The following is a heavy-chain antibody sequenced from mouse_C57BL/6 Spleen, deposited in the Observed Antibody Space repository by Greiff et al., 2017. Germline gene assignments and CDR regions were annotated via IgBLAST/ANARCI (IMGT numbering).Heavy chain of an antibody. CDR2: IYPGDGDT. J-gene: IGHJ2*01. CDR3: AREAYYGSSYYFDY. Sequence: QVQLQQSGAELVKPGASVKISCKASGYAFSSYWMNWVKQRPGKGLEWIGQIYPGDGDTNYNGKFKGKATLTADKSSSTAYMQLSSLISEDSAVYFCAREAYYGSSYYFDYWGQGTTLTVSS. D-gene: IGHD1-1*01. CDR1: GYAFSSYW. V-gene: IGHV1-80*01.